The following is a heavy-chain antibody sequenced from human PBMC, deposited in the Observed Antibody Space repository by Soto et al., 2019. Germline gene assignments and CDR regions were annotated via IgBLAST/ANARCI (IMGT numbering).Heavy chain of an antibody. D-gene: IGHD5-18*01. J-gene: IGHJ4*02. V-gene: IGHV1-69*06. Sequence: QVQLVQSGAEVKKPGSSVKVSCKASGYKFTRHAINWVRHAPGQGLEWMGGFMPVVGTSDYSRKFQGRVTFTADTSTSTAYTELTSLTSADTATYFCARTTGVDTPLPLEYWGQGTLVTVSS. CDR2: FMPVVGTS. CDR3: ARTTGVDTPLPLEY. CDR1: GYKFTRHA.